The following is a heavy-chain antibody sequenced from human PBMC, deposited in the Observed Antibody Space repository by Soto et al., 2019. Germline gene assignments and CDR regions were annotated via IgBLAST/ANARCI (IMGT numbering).Heavy chain of an antibody. Sequence: QVQLQESGPGLVKPSETLSLTCTVSGGSISSYYWSWIRQPPGKGLEWIGYIHYSGSPNYNPSLKSRVTISVDTSKNQFSLKLSSVTAADTAVYYCARGHYDFWSGYFATIDFWGQGILVTVSS. CDR2: IHYSGSP. D-gene: IGHD3-3*01. CDR1: GGSISSYY. J-gene: IGHJ4*02. CDR3: ARGHYDFWSGYFATIDF. V-gene: IGHV4-59*08.